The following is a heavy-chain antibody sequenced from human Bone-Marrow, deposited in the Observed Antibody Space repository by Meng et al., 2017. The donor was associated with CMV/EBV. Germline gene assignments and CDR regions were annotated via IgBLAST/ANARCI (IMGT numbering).Heavy chain of an antibody. D-gene: IGHD2-15*01. Sequence: SETLSLTCTVSGGSVSSGSYYWSWIRQPPGKGLEWIGYIYYSGSTNYNPSLKSRVTISVDTSKNQFSLKLSSVTAADTAVYYCARAYLVVGGAFDIWGQGTMVTVSS. J-gene: IGHJ3*02. V-gene: IGHV4-61*01. CDR1: GGSVSSGSYY. CDR3: ARAYLVVGGAFDI. CDR2: IYYSGST.